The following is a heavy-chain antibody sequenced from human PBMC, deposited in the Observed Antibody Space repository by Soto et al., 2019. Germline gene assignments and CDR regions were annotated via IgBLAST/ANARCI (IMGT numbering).Heavy chain of an antibody. CDR1: GYTFSSYA. J-gene: IGHJ5*02. Sequence: ASVKVSCKASGYTFSSYAISWVRQAPGQGLEWMGGIIPIFGTANYAQKFQGRVTITADESTSTAYMELSSLRSEDTAVYYCARHQYYYDSSGYKNWFDPWGQGTLVTVSS. V-gene: IGHV1-69*13. CDR3: ARHQYYYDSSGYKNWFDP. D-gene: IGHD3-22*01. CDR2: IIPIFGTA.